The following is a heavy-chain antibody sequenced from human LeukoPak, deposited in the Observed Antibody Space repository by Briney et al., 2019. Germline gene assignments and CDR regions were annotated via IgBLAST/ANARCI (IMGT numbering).Heavy chain of an antibody. CDR1: GYSFTSYW. CDR2: IYPGDSDT. J-gene: IGHJ4*02. CDR3: ARHEPGTYYDILTGPLDY. V-gene: IGHV5-51*01. Sequence: EESLKISCKGSGYSFTSYWIGWVRQMPGKGLEWMGIIYPGDSDTRYSPSFQGQVTISADKSISTAYLQWSSLKASDTAMYYCARHEPGTYYDILTGPLDYWGQGTLVTVSS. D-gene: IGHD3-9*01.